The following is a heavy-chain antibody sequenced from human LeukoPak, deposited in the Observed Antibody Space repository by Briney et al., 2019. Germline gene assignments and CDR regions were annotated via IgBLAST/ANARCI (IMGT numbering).Heavy chain of an antibody. V-gene: IGHV3-43*02. CDR3: AKELGKFDY. CDR2: ISADGGRT. Sequence: GGSLRQTCVGSGLNFLDSVLHWVRQAPGKGLEWVPLISADGGRTFSADSVKGRFSISRDNIKNSLYLQMNSLRSEDTAMYYCAKELGKFDYWGQGTLVAVSS. CDR1: GLNFLDSV. J-gene: IGHJ4*02. D-gene: IGHD3-3*02.